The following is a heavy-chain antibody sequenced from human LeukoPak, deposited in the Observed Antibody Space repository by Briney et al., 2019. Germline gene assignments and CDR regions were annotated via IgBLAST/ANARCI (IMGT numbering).Heavy chain of an antibody. CDR3: ARDEHIVVVPAAPDYGMDV. V-gene: IGHV1-18*01. CDR1: GYTFTSYG. CDR2: ISAYNGNT. Sequence: GASVKVSCKASGYTFTSYGIIWVRQAPGQGLEWMGWISAYNGNTNYAQKLQGRVTMTTDTSTSTAYMELRSLRSDDTAVYYCARDEHIVVVPAAPDYGMDVWGQGTTVTVSS. D-gene: IGHD2-2*01. J-gene: IGHJ6*02.